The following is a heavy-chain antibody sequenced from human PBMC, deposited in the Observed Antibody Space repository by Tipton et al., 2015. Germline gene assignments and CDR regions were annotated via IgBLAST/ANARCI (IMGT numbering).Heavy chain of an antibody. J-gene: IGHJ4*02. CDR2: INDIGGP. Sequence: TLSLTCDVSGYSISSGYYWGWIRQSPGKGLEWIGEINDIGGPKYNPSVESRVTISVDKSQNQFSLKLTSVTAADTAVYYCARDRAWGFDYWGQGTLVTVSS. CDR3: ARDRAWGFDY. CDR1: GYSISSGYY. V-gene: IGHV4/OR15-8*01. D-gene: IGHD7-27*01.